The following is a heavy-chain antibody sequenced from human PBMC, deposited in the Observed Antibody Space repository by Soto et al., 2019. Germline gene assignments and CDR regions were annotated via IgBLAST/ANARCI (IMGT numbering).Heavy chain of an antibody. CDR3: AKRVYSGGSRGAPFDY. V-gene: IGHV3-23*01. D-gene: IGHD2-15*01. Sequence: EVQLLESGGGLVQPGGSLRLSCAASGFTFSSYAMTWVRQAPGKGLEWVSGISGSGGNTYYADSVKGRFNISRDNAKNTLDYHTSSARVEVTSMGYGAKRVYSGGSRGAPFDYWGPGTLVTVSS. J-gene: IGHJ4*01. CDR2: ISGSGGNT. CDR1: GFTFSSYA.